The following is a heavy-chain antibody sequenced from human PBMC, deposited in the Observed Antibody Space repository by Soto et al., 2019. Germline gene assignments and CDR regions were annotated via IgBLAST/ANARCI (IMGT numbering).Heavy chain of an antibody. Sequence: QLHLVQSGAVVKKPGASVTVSCSASGYPVTAYYMHWVRQAPGRGLEWMGGINPATGAAKYTQTFQGRVTMTRATSTGTAFMEPRGLTSEDTAVFYCARGGGVGVAGSAAFDMWGQGTLVTVSS. CDR3: ARGGGVGVAGSAAFDM. D-gene: IGHD3-3*01. CDR2: INPATGAA. V-gene: IGHV1-2*02. CDR1: GYPVTAYY. J-gene: IGHJ3*02.